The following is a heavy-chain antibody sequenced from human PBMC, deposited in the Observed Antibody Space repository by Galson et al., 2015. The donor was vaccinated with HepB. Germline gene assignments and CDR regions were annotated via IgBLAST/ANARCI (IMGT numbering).Heavy chain of an antibody. CDR2: IQSKTDGETT. Sequence: LRLSCAASGFTFSNAWMSWVRQAPGKGLEWVGRIQSKTDGETTAYAAPVKGRFTISRDDSKNTLYLQMNSLKTEDTAVYYCTTDEHGTSCPTCYYYYMDVWGKGTTVTVSS. J-gene: IGHJ6*03. CDR1: GFTFSNAW. CDR3: TTDEHGTSCPTCYYYYMDV. D-gene: IGHD2-2*01. V-gene: IGHV3-15*01.